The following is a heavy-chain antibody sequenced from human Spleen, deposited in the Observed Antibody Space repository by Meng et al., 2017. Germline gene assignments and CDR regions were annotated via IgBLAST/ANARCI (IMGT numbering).Heavy chain of an antibody. D-gene: IGHD2-2*02. CDR2: ISAYNGNT. V-gene: IGHV1-18*01. J-gene: IGHJ6*02. CDR1: GGTFSSYG. CDR3: ARDPKAGYCSSTSCYRGNYYGMDV. Sequence: ASVKVSCEASGGTFSSYGISWVRQAPGQGLEWMGWISAYNGNTNYAQKLQGRVTMTTDTSTSTAYMELRSLRSDDTAVYYCARDPKAGYCSSTSCYRGNYYGMDVWGQGTTVTVSS.